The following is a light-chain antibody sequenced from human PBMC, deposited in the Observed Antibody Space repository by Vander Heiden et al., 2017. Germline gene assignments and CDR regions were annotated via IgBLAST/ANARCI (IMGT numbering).Light chain of an antibody. CDR2: TNN. V-gene: IGLV1-44*01. CDR1: SSHLGTNT. J-gene: IGLJ3*02. Sequence: SVLTQPPSASGAPGQSVPISCSGSSSHLGTNTVNWYQQFPGTAPKLLIATNNQRTSGVPDRFAGSKSGTSASLAISGLQSEDEADYYCAAWDDSLNGRVFGGGTKLTVL. CDR3: AAWDDSLNGRV.